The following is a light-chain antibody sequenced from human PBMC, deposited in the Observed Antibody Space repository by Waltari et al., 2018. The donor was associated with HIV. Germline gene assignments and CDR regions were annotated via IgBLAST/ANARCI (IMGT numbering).Light chain of an antibody. V-gene: IGLV1-40*01. Sequence: QSVLTQPPSVSGAPGQRVTIPCTGSNSNIGAGYAVHWYHQLPGTAPKRLIYGNINRPSGVPDRFSGSKSGTSASLAITGLQAEDEADYYCQSYDSSLSGVVFGGGTKLTVL. J-gene: IGLJ2*01. CDR1: NSNIGAGYA. CDR3: QSYDSSLSGVV. CDR2: GNI.